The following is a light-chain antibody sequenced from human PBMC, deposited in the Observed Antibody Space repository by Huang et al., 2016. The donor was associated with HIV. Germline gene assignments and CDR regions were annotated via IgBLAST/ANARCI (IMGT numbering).Light chain of an antibody. Sequence: EIVLTQSPATLSLSPGERAALSCRASQSVSSYLAWYHQKPGQAPRLLIYDASNRATGIPARFSGSGSGTDFTLTISSLEPEDFAVYYCQHRSDWSYTFGQGTKLEIK. J-gene: IGKJ2*01. CDR2: DAS. CDR1: QSVSSY. V-gene: IGKV3-11*01. CDR3: QHRSDWSYT.